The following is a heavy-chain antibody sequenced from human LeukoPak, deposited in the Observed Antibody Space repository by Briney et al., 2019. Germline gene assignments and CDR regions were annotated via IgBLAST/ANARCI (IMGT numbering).Heavy chain of an antibody. D-gene: IGHD4-17*01. V-gene: IGHV4-4*02. CDR3: AGDDDYGDYSMRY. CDR2: IYHSGST. CDR1: GGSISSSNW. Sequence: SGTLSLTCAVSGGSISSSNWWSWVRQPPGKGLEWIGEIYHSGSTNYNPSLKSRVTISVDKSKNQFSLKLSSVTAADTAVYYCAGDDDYGDYSMRYWGQGTLVTVSS. J-gene: IGHJ4*02.